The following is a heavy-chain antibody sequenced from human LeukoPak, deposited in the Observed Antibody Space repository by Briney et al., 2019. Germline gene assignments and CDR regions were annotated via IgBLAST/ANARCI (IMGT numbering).Heavy chain of an antibody. Sequence: SETLSLTCTVSGGSISISSYYWGWIRQPPGKGPQWIGSIYYSGNTYYNPSLKSRVTISVDTSKNQFSLKLSSVTAADTAVYYCAAREQLGYCSGGSCYNFGYWGQGTLVTVSS. D-gene: IGHD2-15*01. CDR1: GGSISISSYY. CDR3: AAREQLGYCSGGSCYNFGY. J-gene: IGHJ4*02. CDR2: IYYSGNT. V-gene: IGHV4-39*07.